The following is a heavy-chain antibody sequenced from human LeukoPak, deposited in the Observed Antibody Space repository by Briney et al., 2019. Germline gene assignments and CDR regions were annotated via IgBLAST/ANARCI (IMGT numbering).Heavy chain of an antibody. V-gene: IGHV4-4*02. CDR3: ARVRGYSDYYYYMDV. D-gene: IGHD5-12*01. Sequence: SETLSLTCAVSGGSISSSNWWSWVRQPPGKGLEWIGEIYHSGSTNYNPSLKSRVTISVDTSKNQFSLKLSSVTAADTAVYYCARVRGYSDYYYYMDVWGKGTTVTISS. CDR2: IYHSGST. CDR1: GGSISSSNW. J-gene: IGHJ6*03.